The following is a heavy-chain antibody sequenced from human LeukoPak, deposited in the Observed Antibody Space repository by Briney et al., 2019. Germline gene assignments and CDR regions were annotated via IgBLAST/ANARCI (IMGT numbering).Heavy chain of an antibody. J-gene: IGHJ4*02. V-gene: IGHV4-30-4*08. Sequence: SQTLSLTCTVSGGSISSGDYYWSWLRQPPGKGLEWIGYIYYSGSTYYNPSLKSRVTISVDTSKNQFSLKLSSVTAADTAVYYCARFLTGGIYYFDYWGQGTLVTVSS. CDR1: GGSISSGDYY. CDR3: ARFLTGGIYYFDY. D-gene: IGHD4-23*01. CDR2: IYYSGST.